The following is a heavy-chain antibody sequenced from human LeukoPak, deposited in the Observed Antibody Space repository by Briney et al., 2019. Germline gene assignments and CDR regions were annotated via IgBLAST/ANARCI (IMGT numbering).Heavy chain of an antibody. D-gene: IGHD3-3*01. J-gene: IGHJ4*02. CDR2: ISGSGVST. V-gene: IGHV3-23*01. Sequence: GGSLRLSCAASGFRFSSYAMSWVRQAPGKGLEWVSAISGSGVSTYYADSVKGRFTVSRDNAKNSLYLQMNSLRAEDTAVYYCAREPFWSGYYSNLHFDYWGQGTLVTVSS. CDR3: AREPFWSGYYSNLHFDY. CDR1: GFRFSSYA.